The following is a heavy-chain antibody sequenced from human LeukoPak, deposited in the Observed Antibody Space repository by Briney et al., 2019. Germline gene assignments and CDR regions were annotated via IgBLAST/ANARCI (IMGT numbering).Heavy chain of an antibody. V-gene: IGHV3-21*01. CDR2: ISSSSSYI. J-gene: IGHJ3*02. D-gene: IGHD5-18*01. CDR1: GFTFSSYS. Sequence: GGSLRLSCAASGFTFSSYSMNWVRQAPGKGLEWVSSISSSSSYIYYAASLQSRFTISTDHAHNSLYLQMNSLRAEDTAVYYCARDQLLHLWLLDAFDIWGQGTMVTVSS. CDR3: ARDQLLHLWLLDAFDI.